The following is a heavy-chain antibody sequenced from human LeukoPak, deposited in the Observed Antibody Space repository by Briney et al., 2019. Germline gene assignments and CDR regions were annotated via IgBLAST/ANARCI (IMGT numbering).Heavy chain of an antibody. CDR2: IWYDGSNK. Sequence: GRSLRLSCAASGFTFSSYGMHWVRQAPGKGLEWVAVIWYDGSNKYYADSVKGRFTISRDNAKNTLYLQMNSLRAEDTAVYYCVKAPYYGSDWGQGTLVTVSS. CDR1: GFTFSSYG. CDR3: VKAPYYGSD. J-gene: IGHJ4*02. V-gene: IGHV3-33*06. D-gene: IGHD3-10*01.